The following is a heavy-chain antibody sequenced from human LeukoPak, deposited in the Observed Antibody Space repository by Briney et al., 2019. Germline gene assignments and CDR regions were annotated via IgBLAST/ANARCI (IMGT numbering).Heavy chain of an antibody. J-gene: IGHJ3*02. V-gene: IGHV3-73*01. Sequence: PGGSLRLSCAASGFTFSGSAMHWVRQASGKGLEWVGRIRSKAHSYATAYAASVKGRFTIFRDDSKNTAYLQMNSLKTEDTAVYYCTRHGGRDYYDSSEDAFDIWGQGTMVIVSS. CDR2: IRSKAHSYAT. CDR3: TRHGGRDYYDSSEDAFDI. CDR1: GFTFSGSA. D-gene: IGHD3-22*01.